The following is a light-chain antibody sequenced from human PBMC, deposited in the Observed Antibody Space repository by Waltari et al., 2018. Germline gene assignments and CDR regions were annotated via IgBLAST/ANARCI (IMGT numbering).Light chain of an antibody. CDR1: QCSGSS. CDR3: QQYNKWPPGT. V-gene: IGKV3-15*01. Sequence: ETVATHSPATLSVSQRDRATLPCTTSQCSGSSLAWYQQKPGQAPRLLIYRAPTRATGIPARCSGSGSETEFTLTSSSLQSEDFAVYYCQQYNKWPPGTFGQGTKVEI. CDR2: RAP. J-gene: IGKJ1*01.